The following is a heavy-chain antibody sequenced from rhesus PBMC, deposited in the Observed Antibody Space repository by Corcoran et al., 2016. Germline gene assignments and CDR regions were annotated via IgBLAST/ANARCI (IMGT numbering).Heavy chain of an antibody. V-gene: IGHV4-99*01. J-gene: IGHJ6*01. CDR1: GYSISSGYY. CDR3: ARLMKTVMLDS. CDR2: ISGSSGST. D-gene: IGHD4-23*01. Sequence: QVQLQESGPGLVKPSETLSLTCAVSGYSISSGYYWGWFRQPPGKGLEYIGYISGSSGSTYDNPSRKSGVTISKDTSKNQFSLKLSSVTAADTAVYYCARLMKTVMLDSWGQGVVVTVSS.